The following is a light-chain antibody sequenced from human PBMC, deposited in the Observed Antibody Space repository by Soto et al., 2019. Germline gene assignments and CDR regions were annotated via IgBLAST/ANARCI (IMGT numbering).Light chain of an antibody. CDR2: TAS. V-gene: IGKV1-39*01. J-gene: IGKJ1*01. CDR3: QESYSSTWT. Sequence: DIQMTQSPSSLSASVGDRVTITCRASQGIGSYLKWYQHKPGKAPNLLIYTASSLQTGVPSRFSGSGSGTDFTLTISRLQPDDSATYYCQESYSSTWTFGQGTKVEI. CDR1: QGIGSY.